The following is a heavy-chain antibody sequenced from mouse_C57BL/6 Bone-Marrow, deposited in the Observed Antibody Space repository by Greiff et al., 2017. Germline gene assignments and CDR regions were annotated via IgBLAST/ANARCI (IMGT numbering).Heavy chain of an antibody. D-gene: IGHD1-1*01. J-gene: IGHJ1*03. V-gene: IGHV1-85*01. CDR2: IYPGDGST. CDR1: GYTFTSYD. CDR3: ASDYGSSYGYFDV. Sequence: QVQLQQSGPELVKPGASVKFSCKASGYTFTSYDIYWVQQRPGKGLEWIGGIYPGDGSTKYNEKFKGRVTLTVDTSSSTAYMELHSLTSEDSAVYVSASDYGSSYGYFDVGGTGTAVTVSA.